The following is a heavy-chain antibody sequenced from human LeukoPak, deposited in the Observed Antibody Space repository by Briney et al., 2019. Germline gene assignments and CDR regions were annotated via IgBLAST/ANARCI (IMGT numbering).Heavy chain of an antibody. CDR1: GGTFSSYA. J-gene: IGHJ5*02. D-gene: IGHD2-8*01. CDR2: IIPILGIA. Sequence: SVKVSCKASGGTFSSYAISWVRQAPGQGLEWMGRIIPILGIANYAQKFQGRVTITADKSTSTAYMELRSLRLDDTAVYFCARGSFLGTSSWFDPWGQGTLVTVSS. CDR3: ARGSFLGTSSWFDP. V-gene: IGHV1-69*04.